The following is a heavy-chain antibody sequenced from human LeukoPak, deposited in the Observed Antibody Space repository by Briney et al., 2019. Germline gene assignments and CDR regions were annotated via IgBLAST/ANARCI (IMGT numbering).Heavy chain of an antibody. CDR2: IYHTGNT. CDR1: DYSISSGYY. Sequence: SETLSLPCAVPDYSISSGYYWGWIRQPPGKGLEWIGNIYHTGNTYYNPSLKSRVTISLDTSKNQLSLKLSSVTAADTAVYYCARSNYYYYYMDVWGKGTTVTVSS. CDR3: ARSNYYYYYMDV. V-gene: IGHV4-38-2*01. J-gene: IGHJ6*03.